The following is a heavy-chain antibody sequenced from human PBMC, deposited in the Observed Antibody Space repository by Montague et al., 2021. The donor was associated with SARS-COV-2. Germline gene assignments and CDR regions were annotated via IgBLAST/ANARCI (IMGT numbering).Heavy chain of an antibody. CDR1: GGSFSGYY. V-gene: IGHV4-34*01. CDR3: ARGARQGYGFRLGSFDS. J-gene: IGHJ4*02. D-gene: IGHD3-10*01. CDR2: INHSGST. Sequence: SETLSLTCAVYGGSFSGYYWNWIRQPPGKGLEWIGEINHSGSTNYNPSLKSRVTMSVDTSKNQFSLKLSPVTAADTAVYYCARGARQGYGFRLGSFDSWGQGTLVTVFS.